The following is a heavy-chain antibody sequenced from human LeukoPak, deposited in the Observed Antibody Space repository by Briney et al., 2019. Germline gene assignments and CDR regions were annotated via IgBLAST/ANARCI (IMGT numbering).Heavy chain of an antibody. CDR1: GGSFSGYY. D-gene: IGHD6-19*01. CDR2: INHSGST. J-gene: IGHJ4*02. V-gene: IGHV4-34*01. CDR3: ARQYSSGWYHFDY. Sequence: SETLSLTCAVYGGSFSGYYWSWIRQPPGKGLEWIGEINHSGSTNYNPSLKSRVTTSVDTSKNQFSLKLSSVTAADTAVYYCARQYSSGWYHFDYWGQGTLVTVSS.